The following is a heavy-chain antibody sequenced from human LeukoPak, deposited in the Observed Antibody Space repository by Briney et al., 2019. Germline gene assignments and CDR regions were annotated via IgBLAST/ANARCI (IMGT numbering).Heavy chain of an antibody. CDR1: GYTFTSYY. Sequence: ASVKVSCKASGYTFTSYYMHWVRQAPGQGLEWMGIINPSGGSTSYAQKFQGRVTMTRDTSTSTVYMELSSLRSEDTAVYYCARGQYYDSSGYPVGMDVWGKGTTVTISS. CDR3: ARGQYYDSSGYPVGMDV. CDR2: INPSGGST. V-gene: IGHV1-46*01. D-gene: IGHD3-22*01. J-gene: IGHJ6*04.